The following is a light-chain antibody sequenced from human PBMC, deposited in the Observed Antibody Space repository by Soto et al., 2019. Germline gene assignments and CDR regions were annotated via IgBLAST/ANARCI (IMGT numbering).Light chain of an antibody. CDR1: QSINNY. Sequence: DVQMTQSPSSLSASVGDRVTITCRASQSINNYLAWYQQKPGKVPKLLIYAASTLYGGVPSRFSGSGSGTDFALTITSLQAEDFATYYCQQLRRYPSTFGGGSKVDI. V-gene: IGKV1-9*01. CDR2: AAS. CDR3: QQLRRYPST. J-gene: IGKJ4*02.